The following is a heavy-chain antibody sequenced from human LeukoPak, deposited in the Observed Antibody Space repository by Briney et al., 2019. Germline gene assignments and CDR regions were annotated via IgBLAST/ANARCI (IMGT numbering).Heavy chain of an antibody. Sequence: GGSLRLSCAASGFTFSSYAMSWVRQAPGKGLEWVGRIKSKTDGGTTDYAAPVKGRFTISRDDSKNTLYLQMNSLKTEDTAVYYCTTDQVSEDIVGAMDYWGQGTLVTVSS. CDR1: GFTFSSYA. CDR2: IKSKTDGGTT. V-gene: IGHV3-15*01. J-gene: IGHJ4*02. CDR3: TTDQVSEDIVGAMDY. D-gene: IGHD1-26*01.